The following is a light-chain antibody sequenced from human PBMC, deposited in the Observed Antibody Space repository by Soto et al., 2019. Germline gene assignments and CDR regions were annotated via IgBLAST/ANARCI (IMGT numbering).Light chain of an antibody. CDR2: SAS. V-gene: IGKV3D-20*02. CDR1: QSVSSSY. J-gene: IGKJ1*01. Sequence: EIVLTQSPGTLSLSPGERATLSCRASQSVSSSYLAWYQQKPGQAPRLLIYSASRRATGFPGRFSGSGSGTDFTLTISSLEPEDFAVYYCQQRSNWPPWTVGQGTKV. CDR3: QQRSNWPPWT.